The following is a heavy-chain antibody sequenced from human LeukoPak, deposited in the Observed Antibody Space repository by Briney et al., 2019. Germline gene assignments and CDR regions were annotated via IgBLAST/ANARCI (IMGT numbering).Heavy chain of an antibody. Sequence: SGTLSLTCAVYGGSFSGYYWSWIRQPPGKGLEWIGEINHSGSTNYNPSLKSRVTISVDTSKNQFSLKLSSVTAADTAVYYCARLTNYCSSTSCYREFDYWGQGTLVTVSS. CDR2: INHSGST. D-gene: IGHD2-2*01. CDR1: GGSFSGYY. V-gene: IGHV4-34*01. CDR3: ARLTNYCSSTSCYREFDY. J-gene: IGHJ4*02.